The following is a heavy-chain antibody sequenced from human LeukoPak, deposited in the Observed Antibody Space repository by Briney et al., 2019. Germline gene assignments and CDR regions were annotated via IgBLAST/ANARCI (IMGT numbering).Heavy chain of an antibody. CDR3: ARVSFSYGDYYFNY. D-gene: IGHD4-17*01. V-gene: IGHV4-59*01. J-gene: IGHJ4*02. CDR2: IYYSGST. CDR1: GGSISSYY. Sequence: SETLSLTCTVSGGSISSYYWSWIRQPPGKGLEWIGYIYYSGSTNYNPSLKSRVTISVDTSKNQFSLKLSSVTAADTAVYYCARVSFSYGDYYFNYWGQGTLVTVSS.